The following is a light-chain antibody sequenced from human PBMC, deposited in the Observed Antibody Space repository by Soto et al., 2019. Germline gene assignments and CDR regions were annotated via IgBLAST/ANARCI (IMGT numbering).Light chain of an antibody. CDR1: QSLSATY. Sequence: EIVLTQSPGTLSLSPGDTATLSCRASQSLSATYLAWYQQKPGQAPRLLIYGASSRATGIPDRFGGSGSGTDFTLTISRLEPEDSAVYYCQQYGRSPPWTFGQGTKVEIK. CDR3: QQYGRSPPWT. CDR2: GAS. V-gene: IGKV3-20*01. J-gene: IGKJ1*01.